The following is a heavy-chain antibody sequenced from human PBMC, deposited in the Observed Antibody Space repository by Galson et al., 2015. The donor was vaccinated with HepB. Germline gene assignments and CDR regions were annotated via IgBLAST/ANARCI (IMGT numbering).Heavy chain of an antibody. CDR1: GFICGRNY. CDR3: AKDRWISGDSKSRLDY. V-gene: IGHV3-23*01. Sequence: RPCCVSSGFICGRNYYSGWLRAPGGRVVEFSSSIGYCGTTYYEESLRGRFTISVDKSKNTLYLQMNSLRAADTAVYYCAKDRWISGDSKSRLDYWGQGTLVTVSS. J-gene: IGHJ4*02. CDR2: SIGYCGTT. D-gene: IGHD6-13*01.